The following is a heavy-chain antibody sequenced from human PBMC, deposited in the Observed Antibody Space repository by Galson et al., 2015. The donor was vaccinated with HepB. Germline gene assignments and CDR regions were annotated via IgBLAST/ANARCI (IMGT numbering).Heavy chain of an antibody. CDR2: IDPVDSYT. CDR1: GSHFTNYW. CDR3: ARQAIGYSSRGDGFDL. J-gene: IGHJ3*01. D-gene: IGHD6-19*01. V-gene: IGHV5-10-1*01. Sequence: SGAEVHKPGESLRISCQGSGSHFTNYWVTWVRPMPGEGLEWMGKIDPVDSYTNYSPSFQGHVTISTDKSISTAYLQWSSLKASDTAMYYCARQAIGYSSRGDGFDLWGQGTLVTLSS.